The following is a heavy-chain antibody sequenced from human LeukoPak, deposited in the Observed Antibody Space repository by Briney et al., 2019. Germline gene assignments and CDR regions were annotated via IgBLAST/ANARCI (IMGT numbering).Heavy chain of an antibody. V-gene: IGHV3-21*01. CDR3: ATDFSFVVGAYTDY. Sequence: PGGSLRLSCAASGFTFSSYSMNWVRQAPGKGLEWVSSISSSSSYIYYADSVKGRFTISRDNAKKSLYLQMNSLRAEDTAVYYCATDFSFVVGAYTDYWGQGTLVTVSS. D-gene: IGHD1-26*01. J-gene: IGHJ4*02. CDR1: GFTFSSYS. CDR2: ISSSSSYI.